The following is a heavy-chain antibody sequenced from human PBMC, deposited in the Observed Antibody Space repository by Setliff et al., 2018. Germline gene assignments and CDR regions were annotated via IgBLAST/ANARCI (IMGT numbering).Heavy chain of an antibody. Sequence: SETLSLTCTVSGDSISNYYWNWIRQPAGKGLEWIGRIYVTESTKYNPSLKSRVTLSIDTSKNQFSLKLSSVTAADAALYYCAASRAYTGAVEEWFLLKTFDFWGQGSPVTAPQ. V-gene: IGHV4-4*07. CDR1: GDSISNYY. CDR3: AASRAYTGAVEEWFLLKTFDF. D-gene: IGHD3-10*01. J-gene: IGHJ4*02. CDR2: IYVTEST.